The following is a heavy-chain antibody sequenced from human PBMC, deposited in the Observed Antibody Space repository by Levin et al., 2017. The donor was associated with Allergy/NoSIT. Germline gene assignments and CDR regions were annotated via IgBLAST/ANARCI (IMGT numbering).Heavy chain of an antibody. CDR3: ARISAAGDAFDI. V-gene: IGHV2-70*01. CDR2: IDWDDDK. CDR1: GFSLSTSGMC. Sequence: TLSLTCTFSGFSLSTSGMCVSWIRQPPGKALEWLALIDWDDDKYYSTSLKTRLTISKDTSKNQVVLTMTNMDPVDTATYYCARISAAGDAFDIWGQGTMVTVSS. J-gene: IGHJ3*02. D-gene: IGHD6-13*01.